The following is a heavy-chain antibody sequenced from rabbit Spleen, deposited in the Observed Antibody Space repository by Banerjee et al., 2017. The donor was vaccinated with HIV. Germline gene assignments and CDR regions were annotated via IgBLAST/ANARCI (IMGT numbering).Heavy chain of an antibody. Sequence: QEQLVESRGGLVTPGGSLTLTCKASKFFFNSGYDMCWVRQAPGKGLEWIACVYAGSSGSTYSATWAKGRFTVSKTSSTTVTLQMTSLTAADTATYFCARDLIAVIGWNFNLWGPGNPRHRL. V-gene: IGHV1S45*01. J-gene: IGHJ4*01. CDR2: VYAGSSGST. D-gene: IGHD1-1*01. CDR3: ARDLIAVIGWNFNL. CDR1: KFFFNSGYD.